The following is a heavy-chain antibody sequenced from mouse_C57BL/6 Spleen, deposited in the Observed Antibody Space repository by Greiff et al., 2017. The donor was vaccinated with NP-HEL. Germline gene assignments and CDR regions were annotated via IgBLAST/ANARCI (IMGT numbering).Heavy chain of an antibody. V-gene: IGHV1-50*01. J-gene: IGHJ2*01. CDR1: GYTFTSYW. Sequence: QVQLKQPGAELVKPGASVKLSCKASGYTFTSYWMQWVKQRPGQGLEWIGEIDPSDSYTNYNQKFKGKATLTVDTSSSTAYMQLSSLTSEDSAVYYCARRGGYEGFFDYWGQGTTLTVSS. CDR2: IDPSDSYT. CDR3: ARRGGYEGFFDY. D-gene: IGHD2-2*01.